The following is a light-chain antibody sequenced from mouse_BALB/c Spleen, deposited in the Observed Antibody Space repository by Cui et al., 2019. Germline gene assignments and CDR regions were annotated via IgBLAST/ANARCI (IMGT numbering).Light chain of an antibody. V-gene: IGKV6-15*01. J-gene: IGKJ1*01. CDR1: QYVGTN. Sequence: DLLMTPSQKLMSTSVADRVSVTCKASQYVGTNVAWYQQKPGQSPKALIYSASYRYSAVPDRFTGSGSGTDFTLTISDVQSEDLAEYFCQQYNSYPWTFGGGTKLEIK. CDR2: SAS. CDR3: QQYNSYPWT.